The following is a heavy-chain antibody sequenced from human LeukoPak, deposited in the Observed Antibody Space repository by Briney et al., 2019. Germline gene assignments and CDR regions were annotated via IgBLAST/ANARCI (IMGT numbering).Heavy chain of an antibody. CDR2: INTDGSST. J-gene: IGHJ3*02. D-gene: IGHD5-18*01. CDR3: ATVGYSYGYGFDAFDI. Sequence: GGSLRLSCAASGFTFSSYWMHWVRQAPGKGLVWVSRINTDGSSTSYADSVKGRFTISRDNAKNTLYLQMNSLRAEDTAVYYCATVGYSYGYGFDAFDIWGQGTMVTVSS. CDR1: GFTFSSYW. V-gene: IGHV3-74*01.